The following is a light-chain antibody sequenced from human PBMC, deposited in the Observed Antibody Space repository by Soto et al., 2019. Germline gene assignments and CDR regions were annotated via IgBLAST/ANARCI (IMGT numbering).Light chain of an antibody. CDR3: QHYGTSPAWT. CDR2: GAS. V-gene: IGKV3-20*01. CDR1: QSVGSSY. J-gene: IGKJ1*01. Sequence: EIVLTQSPGTLSLSPGERVALSCRASQSVGSSYIAWFQQKPGQAPRLLIYGASIRAAGISDRFSGSGSGTDFTLTITRLEPEDFAVYYCQHYGTSPAWTFGQGTKVEIK.